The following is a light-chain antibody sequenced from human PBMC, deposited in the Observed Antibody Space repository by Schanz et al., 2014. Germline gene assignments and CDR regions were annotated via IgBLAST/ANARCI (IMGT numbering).Light chain of an antibody. Sequence: QSALTQPPSASGSPGQSVTISCTGTSSDVGSYNRVSWYQQPPGTAPKLMIYEVNNRPSGVSNRFSGSKSGNTASLTISGLQAEDEADYFCCSYAGAYVFGTGTKLTVL. V-gene: IGLV2-18*02. CDR2: EVN. CDR1: SSDVGSYNR. J-gene: IGLJ1*01. CDR3: CSYAGAYV.